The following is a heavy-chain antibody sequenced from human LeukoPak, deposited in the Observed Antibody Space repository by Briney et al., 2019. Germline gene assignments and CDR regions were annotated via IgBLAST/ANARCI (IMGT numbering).Heavy chain of an antibody. CDR2: IKQDGSEK. D-gene: IGHD2-21*01. J-gene: IGHJ4*02. CDR1: GFTFSRYW. CDR3: AREGVAAYCGGDCYSDY. V-gene: IGHV3-7*01. Sequence: TGGSLRLSCAASGFTFSRYWMSWVRQAPGKGLEWVANIKQDGSEKYYVDSVKGRFTISRDNAKNSLYLQMNSLRAEDTALYYCAREGVAAYCGGDCYSDYWGQGTLVTVSS.